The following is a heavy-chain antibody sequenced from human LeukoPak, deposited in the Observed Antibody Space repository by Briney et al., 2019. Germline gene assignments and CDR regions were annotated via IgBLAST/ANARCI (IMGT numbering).Heavy chain of an antibody. V-gene: IGHV4-39*01. CDR1: GASIISTTYY. J-gene: IGHJ4*02. Sequence: PPETLSLTCTVSGASIISTTYYWGWIRQPPGKGLEWIGTIYYSGTTYYNPSLKSRVTISVDTSKNQFSLKLSSVTAADTAVYYCARTHTYGDFDYWGQGTLVTVSS. CDR2: IYYSGTT. D-gene: IGHD4-17*01. CDR3: ARTHTYGDFDY.